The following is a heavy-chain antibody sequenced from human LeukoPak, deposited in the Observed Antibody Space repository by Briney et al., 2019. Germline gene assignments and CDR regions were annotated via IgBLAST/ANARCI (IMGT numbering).Heavy chain of an antibody. CDR2: INWNGGKT. D-gene: IGHD3-16*01. V-gene: IGHV3-20*04. CDR1: GFTFDDYG. J-gene: IGHJ6*02. CDR3: ARGGGLDV. Sequence: GGSLRLSCAASGFTFDDYGMSWVRQAPGKGLEWVSGINWNGGKTGYADSVKGRFTISRDNAKNSLYLQMSNLRAEDTAVYFCARGGGLDVWGQGATVTVSS.